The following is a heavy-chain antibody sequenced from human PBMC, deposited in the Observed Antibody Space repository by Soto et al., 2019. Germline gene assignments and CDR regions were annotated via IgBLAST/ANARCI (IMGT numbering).Heavy chain of an antibody. V-gene: IGHV4-59*01. CDR2: IYYSGST. CDR3: ARDIMATPFGESPLHMDV. Sequence: QVQLQESGPGLVKPSETLSLTCTVSGGSISSYYWSWIRQPPGKGLEWIGYIYYSGSTNYNPSLNSRVTISVDTSKNQFSLKLSSVTAADTAVYYCARDIMATPFGESPLHMDVWGKGTTVTVSS. J-gene: IGHJ6*03. CDR1: GGSISSYY. D-gene: IGHD3-10*01.